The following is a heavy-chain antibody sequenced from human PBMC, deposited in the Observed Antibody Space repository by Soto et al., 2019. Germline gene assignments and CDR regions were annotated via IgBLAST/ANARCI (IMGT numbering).Heavy chain of an antibody. Sequence: VSLRLSCAASRFTFSSYPMSWVRQAPGKGLEWVSAISGSGGSTYYADSVKCRVTISRDNSKNTLYLQMNSLRAEDTAVYYCPTELYYDFWSGYYAFGYWGEGTLGT. D-gene: IGHD3-3*01. CDR1: RFTFSSYP. CDR3: PTELYYDFWSGYYAFGY. J-gene: IGHJ4*02. V-gene: IGHV3-23*01. CDR2: ISGSGGST.